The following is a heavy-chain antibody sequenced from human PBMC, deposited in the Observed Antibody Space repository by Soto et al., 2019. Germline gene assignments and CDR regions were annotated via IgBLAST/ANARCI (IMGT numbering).Heavy chain of an antibody. D-gene: IGHD6-13*01. Sequence: QVQLVQSGAEVKKPGASVKVSCKASGYTFTSYGISWVRQAPGQGLEWMGWISAYNGNTDYAQKLQGRVSMTTDTSTSTAHMELRSLRSDDTAVYYCARALSSWPFLHWGQGTLVTVSS. CDR2: ISAYNGNT. CDR1: GYTFTSYG. CDR3: ARALSSWPFLH. J-gene: IGHJ1*01. V-gene: IGHV1-18*01.